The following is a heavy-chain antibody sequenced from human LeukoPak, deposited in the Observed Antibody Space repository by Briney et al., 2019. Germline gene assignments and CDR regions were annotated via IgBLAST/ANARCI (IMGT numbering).Heavy chain of an antibody. CDR2: INPIFGTA. Sequence: SVKVSCKASGGTFSSYAFSWVRQAPGQGLEWMGGINPIFGTANYAQKFQGRVTITADESTSTAYMELSSLRFEDTAVYYCARVDRYSSWGNYFDYWGQGTLVTVSS. J-gene: IGHJ4*02. D-gene: IGHD6-19*01. CDR1: GGTFSSYA. CDR3: ARVDRYSSWGNYFDY. V-gene: IGHV1-69*13.